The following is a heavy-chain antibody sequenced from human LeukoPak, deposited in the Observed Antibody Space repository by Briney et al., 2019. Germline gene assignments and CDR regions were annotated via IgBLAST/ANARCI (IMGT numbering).Heavy chain of an antibody. J-gene: IGHJ4*02. D-gene: IGHD5-12*01. CDR3: ARGGYSGYEPLYF. Sequence: GGSLRLSCAASGFTFSTYSMNWVRQAPGKGLEWVSYISSSSSTIYYADSVKGRFTISRDNAKNSLYLQMNSLRAEDTAVYYCARGGYSGYEPLYFWGQGTLVTVSS. CDR1: GFTFSTYS. V-gene: IGHV3-48*04. CDR2: ISSSSSTI.